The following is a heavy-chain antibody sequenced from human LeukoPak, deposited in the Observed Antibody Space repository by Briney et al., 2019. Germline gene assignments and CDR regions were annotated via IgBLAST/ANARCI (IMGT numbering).Heavy chain of an antibody. Sequence: GGSLRLSCAASGFTFSSYSMSWVRQAPGKGLEWVSSISDDSNYIYYADSVEGRFTISRDNAKNSLYLQMNSLRAEDTAVYYCARGGYQCSGGSCDYYFDYWGQGTLVTVST. CDR2: ISDDSNYI. CDR3: ARGGYQCSGGSCDYYFDY. V-gene: IGHV3-21*01. CDR1: GFTFSSYS. J-gene: IGHJ4*02. D-gene: IGHD2-15*01.